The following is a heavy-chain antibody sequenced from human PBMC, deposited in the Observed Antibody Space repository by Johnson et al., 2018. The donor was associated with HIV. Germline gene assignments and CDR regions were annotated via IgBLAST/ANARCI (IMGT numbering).Heavy chain of an antibody. CDR3: ARDSAYSSGWYSGAFDI. D-gene: IGHD6-19*01. J-gene: IGHJ3*02. CDR1: GFTFSDYD. Sequence: QVQLVESGGGVVQPGRSLRLSCAASGFTFSDYDMSWIRQAPGKGLEWVSFISSSGSTIYYANSVKGRFTLSRDTSKNTLYLQMSSLRAEDTAVYYCARDSAYSSGWYSGAFDIWGQGTMVTVSS. CDR2: ISSSGSTI. V-gene: IGHV3-11*04.